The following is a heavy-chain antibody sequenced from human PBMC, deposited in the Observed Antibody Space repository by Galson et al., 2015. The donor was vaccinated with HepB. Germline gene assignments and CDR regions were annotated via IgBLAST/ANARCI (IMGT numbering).Heavy chain of an antibody. Sequence: LSLTCTVSGASISTYYWSWIRQPPGEGLEWIGCIYHGGSTNYNPSLKSRLTISVDTSKNHLSLNLSSLTAADTAVYYCARHLGVRAFDYWGQGTLVTVSS. V-gene: IGHV4-59*08. CDR1: GASISTYY. J-gene: IGHJ4*02. D-gene: IGHD1-26*01. CDR2: IYHGGST. CDR3: ARHLGVRAFDY.